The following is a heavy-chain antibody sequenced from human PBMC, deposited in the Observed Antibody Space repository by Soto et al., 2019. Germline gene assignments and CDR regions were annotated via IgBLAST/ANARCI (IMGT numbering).Heavy chain of an antibody. J-gene: IGHJ4*02. D-gene: IGHD4-4*01. CDR3: GTVSLQLTTMDY. CDR2: IYHSGST. CDR1: VGSVSSGSYY. Sequence: SETLSLTCTVSVGSVSSGSYYWNWIRQPPGKGLEWIGSIYHSGSTDYNPSLKSRVTISVDTSKNQFSLKLGSVTAADTAEYYWGTVSLQLTTMDYWGQGALVTVSS. V-gene: IGHV4-61*01.